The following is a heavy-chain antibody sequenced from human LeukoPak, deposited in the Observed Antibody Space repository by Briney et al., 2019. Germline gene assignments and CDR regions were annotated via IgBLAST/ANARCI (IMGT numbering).Heavy chain of an antibody. D-gene: IGHD2-2*01. Sequence: PRGSLRLSCAASGFTFSSYGMHWVRQAPGKGLEWVAVISYDGSNKYYADSVKGRFTISRDNSKNTLYLQMNSLRAEDTAVYYCAGVVVVPAALVDYWGQGTLVTVSS. CDR3: AGVVVVPAALVDY. CDR2: ISYDGSNK. V-gene: IGHV3-30*19. J-gene: IGHJ4*02. CDR1: GFTFSSYG.